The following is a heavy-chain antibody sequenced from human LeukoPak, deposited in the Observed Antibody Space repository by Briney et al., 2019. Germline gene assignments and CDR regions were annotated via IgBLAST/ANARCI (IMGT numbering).Heavy chain of an antibody. V-gene: IGHV3-48*01. Sequence: PGGSLRLSCAASGFTFSSYNMNWVRQAPGKGLEWVSYISSSSSTIYYADSVKGRFTISRDNAKNSLYLQMNSLRAEDTAVYYCARDHYYGSGSSYKDYWGQGSLVTVSS. CDR3: ARDHYYGSGSSYKDY. D-gene: IGHD3-10*01. J-gene: IGHJ4*02. CDR2: ISSSSSTI. CDR1: GFTFSSYN.